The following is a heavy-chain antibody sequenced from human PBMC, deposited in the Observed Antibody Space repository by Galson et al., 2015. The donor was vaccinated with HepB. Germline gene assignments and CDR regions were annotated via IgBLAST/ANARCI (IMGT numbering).Heavy chain of an antibody. J-gene: IGHJ4*02. D-gene: IGHD2/OR15-2a*01. Sequence: SVKVSCKASGYTFTGFYVHWVRQAPGQGLEWMGWINPNSGGTNYAQKFQGRVTMTRDTSISTAYMELSRLTSDDTAVYYCATPPCSNSECYFDYWGQGTLVTVSS. CDR3: ATPPCSNSECYFDY. CDR1: GYTFTGFY. V-gene: IGHV1-2*02. CDR2: INPNSGGT.